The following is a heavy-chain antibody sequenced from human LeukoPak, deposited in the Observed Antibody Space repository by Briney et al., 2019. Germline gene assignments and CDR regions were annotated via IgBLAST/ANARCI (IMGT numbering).Heavy chain of an antibody. J-gene: IGHJ4*02. CDR3: ARRRIAAIDY. CDR2: IFYSGTT. CDR1: GGSISSSSYY. V-gene: IGHV4-39*01. Sequence: SEILSLTCTVSGGSISSSSYYWDWIRQPPGKGLEWIGTIFYSGTTSYSPSLKSRVTISVDTSRNQFSLKLNSVTAADTAIYYCARRRIAAIDYWGQGTLVTVSS. D-gene: IGHD6-13*01.